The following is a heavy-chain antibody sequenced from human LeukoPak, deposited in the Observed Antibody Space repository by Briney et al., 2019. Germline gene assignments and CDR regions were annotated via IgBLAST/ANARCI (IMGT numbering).Heavy chain of an antibody. V-gene: IGHV4-4*07. CDR1: GGSIRNYF. CDR2: IYTRGST. D-gene: IGHD3-22*01. J-gene: IGHJ4*02. Sequence: SETLSLTCSVSGGSIRNYFWSWIRQPAGKGLEWIGRIYTRGSTDYNPSLRSRVTMSVDTSRNQFSLKLTSVTAADTAVYYCARESKSYDGSGFYHDYGGQGTLVAVSS. CDR3: ARESKSYDGSGFYHDY.